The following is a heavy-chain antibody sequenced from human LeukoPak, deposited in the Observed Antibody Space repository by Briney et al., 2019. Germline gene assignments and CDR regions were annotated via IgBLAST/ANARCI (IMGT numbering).Heavy chain of an antibody. CDR2: IYYSGST. J-gene: IGHJ5*02. D-gene: IGHD5-24*01. Sequence: SQTLSLTCTVSGGSISSGGYYWSWIRQHPGKGLEWIGYIYYSGSTYYNPSLKSRVTISVDTSKNQFSLELSSVTAADTAVYYCARNPLEANWFDPWGQGTLVTVSS. CDR3: ARNPLEANWFDP. CDR1: GGSISSGGYY. V-gene: IGHV4-31*03.